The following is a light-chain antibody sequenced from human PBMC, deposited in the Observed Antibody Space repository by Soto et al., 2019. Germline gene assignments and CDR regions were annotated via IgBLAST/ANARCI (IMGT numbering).Light chain of an antibody. CDR3: QSYDSSLSALYV. J-gene: IGLJ1*01. CDR2: GNN. V-gene: IGLV1-40*01. Sequence: QAVVTQPPSVSGAPGQRVTISCTGSSSNIGAGYEVHWYQQLPGTARKLLIYGNNNRPSGVPDRFSGSKSATSASLAITGLQAEDEADYYCQSYDSSLSALYVFGTGTKLTVL. CDR1: SSNIGAGYE.